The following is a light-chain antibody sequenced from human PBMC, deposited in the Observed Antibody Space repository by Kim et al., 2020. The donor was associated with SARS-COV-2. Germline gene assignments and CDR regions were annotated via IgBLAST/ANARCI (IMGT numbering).Light chain of an antibody. Sequence: PGRTAKIPCGGTGIGSKSVHWYQKRPGQPPVLVISFDSDRPSGIPERLSGSNSGDTATLTIGRVEAGDEADYYCHVWDSDSLQGVFGGGAQLTVL. CDR2: FDS. V-gene: IGLV3-21*01. J-gene: IGLJ3*02. CDR3: HVWDSDSLQGV. CDR1: GIGSKS.